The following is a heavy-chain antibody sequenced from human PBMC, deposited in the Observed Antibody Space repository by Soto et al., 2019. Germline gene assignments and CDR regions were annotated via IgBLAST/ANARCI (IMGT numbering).Heavy chain of an antibody. D-gene: IGHD2-21*02. CDR3: ARSIVVVTALDY. CDR1: GYTFTSYA. V-gene: IGHV1-3*01. CDR2: INAGNGNT. J-gene: IGHJ4*02. Sequence: QVQLVQSGAEVKKPGASVKVSCKASGYTFTSYAMHWVRQAPGQRLEWMGWINAGNGNTKYSQKFQGRVTITRDTSASTAYMEQSSLRSEDTAVYYCARSIVVVTALDYWGQGTLVTVSS.